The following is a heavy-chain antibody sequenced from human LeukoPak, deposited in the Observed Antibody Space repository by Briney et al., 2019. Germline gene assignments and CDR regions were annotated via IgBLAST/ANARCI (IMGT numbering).Heavy chain of an antibody. D-gene: IGHD3-10*01. CDR2: ISYDGSNK. CDR1: GFTFSSYA. J-gene: IGHJ4*02. V-gene: IGHV3-30-3*01. CDR3: ARGDKLLWFGTSFDY. Sequence: GGSLRLSCAASGFTFSSYAMHWVRQAPGKGLEWVAVISYDGSNKYYADSVKGRFTISRDNSKNTLYLQMNSLRAEDTAVYYCARGDKLLWFGTSFDYWGQGTLVTVSS.